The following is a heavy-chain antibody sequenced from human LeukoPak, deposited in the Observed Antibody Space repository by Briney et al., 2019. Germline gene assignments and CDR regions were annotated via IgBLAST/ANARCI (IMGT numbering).Heavy chain of an antibody. CDR3: ARDIGWTKGPFDY. D-gene: IGHD2-15*01. CDR2: IFYSGT. J-gene: IGHJ4*02. Sequence: SETLSLTCTVSGGSISSYYWSWIRQPPGKGLEWIGYIFYSGTNYNPSLKSQVTISEDTSKNQFSLKLSSVTAADAAVYCARDIGWTKGPFDYWGQGTLVTVSS. V-gene: IGHV4-59*08. CDR1: GGSISSYY.